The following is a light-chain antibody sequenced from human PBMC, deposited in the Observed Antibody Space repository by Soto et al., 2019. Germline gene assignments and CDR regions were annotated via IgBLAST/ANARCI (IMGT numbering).Light chain of an antibody. CDR2: DAS. CDR1: QSVANS. V-gene: IGKV1-5*01. J-gene: IGKJ4*02. CDR3: QQYHTYGLT. Sequence: DIQMTQSPSTLSASVGDRVSITCRASQSVANSLAWYQQRPGKAPRLLIFDASTLKSGVPSRFSGSGSDTEFTFTISSLQPDDSATYHCQQYHTYGLTFGGGTKVDIK.